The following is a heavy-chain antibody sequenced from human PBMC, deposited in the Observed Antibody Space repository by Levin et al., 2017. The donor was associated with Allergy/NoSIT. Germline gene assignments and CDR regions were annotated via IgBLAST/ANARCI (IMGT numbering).Heavy chain of an antibody. D-gene: IGHD6-13*01. J-gene: IGHJ4*02. Sequence: GGSLRLSCVASGFTFSSYGMYWVRQAPGKGLEWVAIIRYDGNNEYYADSVKGRFTISKDNSKSTLYLQMNSLRVEDTGVYYCARTSYASSWYGIDYWGQGTLVTVSS. V-gene: IGHV3-33*07. CDR1: GFTFSSYG. CDR3: ARTSYASSWYGIDY. CDR2: IRYDGNNE.